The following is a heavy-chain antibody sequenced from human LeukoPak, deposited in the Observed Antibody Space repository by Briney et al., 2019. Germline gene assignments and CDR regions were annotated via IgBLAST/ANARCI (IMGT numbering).Heavy chain of an antibody. Sequence: SETLSLTCSVSGDSISRGDSSWDWFRQPPGKGLNRFGTLYFTGTTYYSRSLNSRVTMSVDTSNNQFSLNLRSVTAADTAVYYCARRRYYDGSGYLEWGQGTLRSVSS. CDR3: ARRRYYDGSGYLE. J-gene: IGHJ1*01. CDR2: LYFTGTT. V-gene: IGHV4-39*01. CDR1: GDSISRGDSS. D-gene: IGHD3-22*01.